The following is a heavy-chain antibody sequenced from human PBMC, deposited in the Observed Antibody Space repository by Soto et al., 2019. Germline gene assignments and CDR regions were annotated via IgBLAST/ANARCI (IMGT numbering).Heavy chain of an antibody. CDR1: GFTVSSNY. J-gene: IGHJ4*02. Sequence: EVQLVESGGGLVQPGGSLRLSCAASGFTVSSNYMSWVRQAPGKGLEWVSVIYTGDGTYYADSVKDRFTISRDNSKNTLYLQMNSLRAEDTAVYYRARGQLLAVRWGQGTLVTVSS. CDR3: ARGQLLAVR. V-gene: IGHV3-66*01. D-gene: IGHD3-3*02. CDR2: IYTGDGT.